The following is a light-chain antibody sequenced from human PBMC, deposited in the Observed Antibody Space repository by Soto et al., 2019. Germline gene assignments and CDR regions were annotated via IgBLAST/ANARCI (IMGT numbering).Light chain of an antibody. CDR2: DAS. V-gene: IGKV3-20*01. J-gene: IGKJ1*01. Sequence: IVLTQSPATLSLSPGERATLSCRASLPVDSKYLVWYQHKPGQPPTLLLYDASRRATGVPDRFSGGGSGTDFTLTISRLEPEDFAVYYCQEYGPWTFGPGARVEI. CDR1: LPVDSKY. CDR3: QEYGPWT.